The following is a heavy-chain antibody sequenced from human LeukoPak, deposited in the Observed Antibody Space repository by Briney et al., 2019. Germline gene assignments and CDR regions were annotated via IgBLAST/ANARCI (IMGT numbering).Heavy chain of an antibody. Sequence: PGGSLRLSCAASGFTFSDYTLNWVRQAPGKGLEWVSSIKASDNYKYYADSVAGRFTVSTDDAQSSLYLQMNSLRAEDTAIYYCARSRSKSMNDKNFLHWGQGSLVTVSS. J-gene: IGHJ4*02. CDR2: IKASDNYK. CDR3: ARSRSKSMNDKNFLH. CDR1: GFTFSDYT. D-gene: IGHD1-26*01. V-gene: IGHV3-21*01.